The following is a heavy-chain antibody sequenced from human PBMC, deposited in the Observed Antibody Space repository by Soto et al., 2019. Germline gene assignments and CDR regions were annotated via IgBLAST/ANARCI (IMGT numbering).Heavy chain of an antibody. CDR2: IYYSGST. CDR3: ARGGGSGSYYRTPYYYYMDV. Sequence: SETLSLTCTVSGGSISSGGYYWSWIRQHPGKGLEWIGYIYYSGSTYYNPSLKSRVTISVDTSKNQFSLKLSSVTAADTAVYCCARGGGSGSYYRTPYYYYMDVWGKGTTVTVS. J-gene: IGHJ6*03. D-gene: IGHD3-10*01. V-gene: IGHV4-31*03. CDR1: GGSISSGGYY.